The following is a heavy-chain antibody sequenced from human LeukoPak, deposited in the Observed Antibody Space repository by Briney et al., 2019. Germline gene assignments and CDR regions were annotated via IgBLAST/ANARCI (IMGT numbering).Heavy chain of an antibody. CDR1: GGSIRTTTW. J-gene: IGHJ4*02. D-gene: IGHD4-17*01. CDR2: IFHYGTT. V-gene: IGHV4-4*02. Sequence: PSETLSLTCSVSGGSIRTTTWWSWVRQPPGKGLEWIGDIFHYGTTNYNPSLKSRVTMSVDTSSNQFSLTLNSVTAADTAVYYCARVPRLRYYFDYWGQGTLVTVSS. CDR3: ARVPRLRYYFDY.